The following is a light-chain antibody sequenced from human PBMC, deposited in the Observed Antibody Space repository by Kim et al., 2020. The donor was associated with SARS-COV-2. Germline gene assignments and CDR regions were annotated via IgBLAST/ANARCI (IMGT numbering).Light chain of an antibody. V-gene: IGLV3-19*01. J-gene: IGLJ2*01. Sequence: SSELTQDPAVSVALGQTVRITCQGDSLRSYYASWYQQKPGQAPVLVIYGKNNRPSGIPDRFSGSSSGNTASLTITGAQAEDEADYYCNSQDSNGNLVVFG. CDR3: NSQDSNGNLVV. CDR1: SLRSYY. CDR2: GKN.